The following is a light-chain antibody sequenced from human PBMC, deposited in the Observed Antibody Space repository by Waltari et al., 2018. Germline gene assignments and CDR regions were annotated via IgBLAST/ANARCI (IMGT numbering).Light chain of an antibody. CDR2: GNN. CDR1: RSNIGAGYE. Sequence: QSVLTQPPSVSGAPGQSVTISCTGTRSNIGAGYEIHWYHQFPGTAPNLLIYGNNYRPSGVPDRFSGSKSGTSGSLAITGLQAEDEADYYCQCYDTTLDGWVFGGGTRLTVL. CDR3: QCYDTTLDGWV. J-gene: IGLJ3*02. V-gene: IGLV1-40*01.